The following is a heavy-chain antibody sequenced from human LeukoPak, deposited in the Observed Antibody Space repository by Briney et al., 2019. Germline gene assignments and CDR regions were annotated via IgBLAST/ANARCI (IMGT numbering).Heavy chain of an antibody. V-gene: IGHV4-59*01. D-gene: IGHD6-19*01. Sequence: GSLRLSCAASGFTFSAYSMNWLRQAPGEGLEWVGYIYYSGITNYNPSLKSRVFISVDTSKNQFSLKLSSVTAADTAVYYCARFIGYSSGWFEFWGQGTLVTVSS. CDR2: IYYSGIT. CDR1: GFTFSAYS. CDR3: ARFIGYSSGWFEF. J-gene: IGHJ4*02.